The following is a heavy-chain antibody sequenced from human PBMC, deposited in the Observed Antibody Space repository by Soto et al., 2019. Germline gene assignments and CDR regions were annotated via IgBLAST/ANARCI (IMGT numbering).Heavy chain of an antibody. Sequence: PSETLSLTCIVFGGSIRNYYWSWIRQPAGKGLEWIGRIYTTGSTNYNPALKSRVAMSLDTSTNQVSLKLRSVTAADTAVYYCARDEYYDSNNWFDPWGPGTLVTVSS. CDR1: GGSIRNYY. CDR3: ARDEYYDSNNWFDP. J-gene: IGHJ5*02. D-gene: IGHD3-16*01. V-gene: IGHV4-4*07. CDR2: IYTTGST.